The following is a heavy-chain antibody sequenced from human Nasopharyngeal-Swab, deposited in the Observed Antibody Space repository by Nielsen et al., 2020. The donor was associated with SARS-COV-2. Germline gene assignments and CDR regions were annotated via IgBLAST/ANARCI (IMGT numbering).Heavy chain of an antibody. CDR3: ARGVPAAAFDY. Sequence: GGSLRLSCAASGFTFSSYGMHWVRQAPGKGLEWVAVIWYDGSNKYYADSAKGRFTISRDNSKNTLYLQVNSLRAEDTAVYYCARGVPAAAFDYWGQGTLVTVSS. V-gene: IGHV3-33*01. D-gene: IGHD2-2*01. J-gene: IGHJ4*02. CDR1: GFTFSSYG. CDR2: IWYDGSNK.